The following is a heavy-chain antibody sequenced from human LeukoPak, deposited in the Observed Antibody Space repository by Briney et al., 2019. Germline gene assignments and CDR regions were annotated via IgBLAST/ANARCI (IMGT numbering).Heavy chain of an antibody. CDR1: GFTFSSYG. V-gene: IGHV3-30*18. CDR3: AKDRGGYSGYDY. J-gene: IGHJ4*02. CDR2: ISYDGSNK. D-gene: IGHD5-12*01. Sequence: GGSLRLSCAASGFTFSSYGMHWVRQAPGKGLEWVAVISYDGSNKYYADSVKGRFTISRDNSKNTLYLQMNSLRAEDTAVYYCAKDRGGYSGYDYWGQGTLVTVSS.